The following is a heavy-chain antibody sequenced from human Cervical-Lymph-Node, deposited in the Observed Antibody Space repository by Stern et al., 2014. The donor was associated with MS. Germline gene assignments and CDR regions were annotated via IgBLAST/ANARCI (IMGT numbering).Heavy chain of an antibody. CDR1: GFTFDTYG. J-gene: IGHJ4*02. CDR3: ARASFGVGGSPSDFDY. V-gene: IGHV3-30*03. Sequence: VQLVESGGGVVQPGRSLRLSCAATGFTFDTYGMHWVRQAPGQGLEWVAVISYDGSHKHVADSVKGRLAISRDNSKKTLYLQMNSLRADDTAIYYCARASFGVGGSPSDFDYWGQGTLVTVSS. CDR2: ISYDGSHK. D-gene: IGHD3-3*01.